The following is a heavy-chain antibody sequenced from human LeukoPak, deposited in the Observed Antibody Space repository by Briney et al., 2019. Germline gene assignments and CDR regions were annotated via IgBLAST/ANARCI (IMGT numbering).Heavy chain of an antibody. J-gene: IGHJ6*02. CDR3: ARFGVVIPTDV. V-gene: IGHV3-21*01. CDR2: ISSSSSYI. Sequence: PGGSLRLSCAASGFTFSSYAMSWVRQAPGKGLEWVSSISSSSSYIYYADSVKGRFTISRDNAKNSLYLQMNSLRAEDTAVYYCARFGVVIPTDVWGQGTTVTVSS. CDR1: GFTFSSYA. D-gene: IGHD3-22*01.